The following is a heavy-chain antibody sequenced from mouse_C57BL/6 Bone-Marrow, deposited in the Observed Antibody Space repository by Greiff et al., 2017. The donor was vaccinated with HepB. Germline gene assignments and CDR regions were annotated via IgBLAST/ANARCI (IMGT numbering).Heavy chain of an antibody. CDR3: AREGFAY. V-gene: IGHV3-6*01. J-gene: IGHJ3*01. CDR1: GYSITSGYY. Sequence: VQLKQSGPGLVKPSQSLSLTCSVTGYSITSGYYWNWIRKFPGNKLEWMGYISYDGSNNYNPSLKNRISITRDTSKNQFFLKLNAVTTEDTATYYCAREGFAYWGQGTLVTVSA. CDR2: ISYDGSN.